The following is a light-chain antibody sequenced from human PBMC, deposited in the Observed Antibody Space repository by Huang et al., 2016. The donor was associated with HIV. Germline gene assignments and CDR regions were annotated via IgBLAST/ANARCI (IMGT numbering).Light chain of an antibody. J-gene: IGKJ1*01. Sequence: EIVMTQSPATLSVSPGERVTLSCRASQSVSNNLAWYQQKPGQAPRLLIYGASTRATGIPARFSGGGCGTEFTLTISSLQSEDFAVYYCQQYKGTFGQGTKVEIK. CDR2: GAS. CDR1: QSVSNN. CDR3: QQYKGT. V-gene: IGKV3-15*01.